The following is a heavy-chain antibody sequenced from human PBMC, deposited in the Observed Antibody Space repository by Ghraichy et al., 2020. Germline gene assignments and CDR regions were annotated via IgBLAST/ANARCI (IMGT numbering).Heavy chain of an antibody. CDR2: IIAYNGNT. J-gene: IGHJ3*02. CDR3: ARSPSFLEWLSPSDAFDI. Sequence: ASVKVSCKASGYTFTSYAISWVRQAPGQGLEWMGWIIAYNGNTNYAQKLQGRVTMTTDASTSTAYMELRSLRSDDTAVYYCARSPSFLEWLSPSDAFDIWGQGTMVTVSS. D-gene: IGHD3-3*01. V-gene: IGHV1-18*04. CDR1: GYTFTSYA.